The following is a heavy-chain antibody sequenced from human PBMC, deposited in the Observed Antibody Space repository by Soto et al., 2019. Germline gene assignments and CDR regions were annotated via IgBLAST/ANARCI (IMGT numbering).Heavy chain of an antibody. Sequence: SETLSLTCTVPGGSISSYYWRWIRQPPGKGLEWIGYIYYSGSTNYNPSLKRRVTISVDTSKNQFSLKLSSVTAADTAVYYCARADSSGYYSYFDYWGQGTMVTVSS. CDR2: IYYSGST. CDR1: GGSISSYY. D-gene: IGHD3-22*01. V-gene: IGHV4-59*01. J-gene: IGHJ4*02. CDR3: ARADSSGYYSYFDY.